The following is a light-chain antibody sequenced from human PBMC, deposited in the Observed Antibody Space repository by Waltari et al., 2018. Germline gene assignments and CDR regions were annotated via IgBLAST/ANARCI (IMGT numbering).Light chain of an antibody. Sequence: DIQFTQSPSFLSASLGDRVTITCRASQGISSYLALYQQKPGKAPKLLIYAASTLQSGVPLRFSGSGSGTEFTLTISSLKPEDFATYYCQQLNSYHSLTFGGGTKVEIK. V-gene: IGKV1-9*01. CDR2: AAS. CDR1: QGISSY. J-gene: IGKJ4*01. CDR3: QQLNSYHSLT.